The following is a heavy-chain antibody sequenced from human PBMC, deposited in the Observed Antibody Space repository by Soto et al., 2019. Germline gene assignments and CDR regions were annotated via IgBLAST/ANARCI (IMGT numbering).Heavy chain of an antibody. CDR2: MYHSGTT. CDR3: ARVAFGPIDY. CDR1: NYSISSGYY. D-gene: IGHD3-16*01. Sequence: SETLSVTCTVSNYSISSGYYWGWIRQSPGEGLEWIVSMYHSGTTYYNPSLKSRVTISVDTSKNQFSLKLTSVTSADTAVYFCARVAFGPIDYWGQGTLVTVSS. J-gene: IGHJ4*02. V-gene: IGHV4-38-2*02.